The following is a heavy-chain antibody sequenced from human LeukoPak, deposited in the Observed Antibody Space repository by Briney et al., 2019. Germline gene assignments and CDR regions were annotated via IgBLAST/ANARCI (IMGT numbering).Heavy chain of an antibody. CDR3: AIDYGGSQSFDY. D-gene: IGHD4-23*01. Sequence: GASVKVSCKASGYTFTYRYLHWVRQAPGQALEWMGWLTPFNGNTNYAQEFQDRVTITRDKSMNTAYMELSSLISEDTATYYCAIDYGGSQSFDYWGQGTLVTVSS. V-gene: IGHV1-45*02. CDR1: GYTFTYRY. CDR2: LTPFNGNT. J-gene: IGHJ4*02.